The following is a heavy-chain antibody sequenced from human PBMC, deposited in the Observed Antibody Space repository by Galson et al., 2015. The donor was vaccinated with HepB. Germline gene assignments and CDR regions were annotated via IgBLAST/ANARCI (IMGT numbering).Heavy chain of an antibody. D-gene: IGHD3-22*01. Sequence: SLRLSCAASGFTFTTYAMSWVRQAPGKGLEWVSGISGSATSTYYADSVKGRFIISRDNFKNTLYLQMNSLRAKDTAVYYCAKPSPYYYDSSCYHYYYGVDVWGQGTTVTVSS. CDR3: AKPSPYYYDSSCYHYYYGVDV. V-gene: IGHV3-23*01. CDR2: ISGSATST. J-gene: IGHJ6*02. CDR1: GFTFTTYA.